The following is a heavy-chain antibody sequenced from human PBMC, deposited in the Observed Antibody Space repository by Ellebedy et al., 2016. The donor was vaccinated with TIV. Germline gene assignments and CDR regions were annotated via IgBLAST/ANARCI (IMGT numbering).Heavy chain of an antibody. J-gene: IGHJ4*02. D-gene: IGHD3-22*01. V-gene: IGHV5-10-1*01. CDR2: IDPGDSYI. CDR1: GYSFASQW. CDR3: AKAVGYDDSEFDY. Sequence: GESLKISCQGSGYSFASQWISWVRPVPGKGLEWMGRIDPGDSYINYSPPFQGHVTFSTDKSISTAYLQWGSLKASDTAMYYCAKAVGYDDSEFDYWGQGTLVTVSS.